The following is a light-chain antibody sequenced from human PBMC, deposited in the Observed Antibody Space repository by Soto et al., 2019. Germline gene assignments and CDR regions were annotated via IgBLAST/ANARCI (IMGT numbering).Light chain of an antibody. CDR3: CSYAGTYV. CDR2: DVT. V-gene: IGLV2-11*01. Sequence: QSALTQPRSVSGSPGQSVTISCTGSSSDVGAHNYVSWYQHHPDKAPNLIIYDVTERPSGVPDRFSGSKSGNTASLTISGLQSDAEADYYCCSYAGTYVFGSGTKLTVL. J-gene: IGLJ1*01. CDR1: SSDVGAHNY.